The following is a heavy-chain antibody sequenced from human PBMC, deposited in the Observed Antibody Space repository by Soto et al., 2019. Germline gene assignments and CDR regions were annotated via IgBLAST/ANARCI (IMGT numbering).Heavy chain of an antibody. CDR2: IYYSGST. CDR1: GGSISSYS. D-gene: IGHD5-18*01. V-gene: IGHV4-59*01. Sequence: SETLSLTCTVSGGSISSYSWSWIRQPPGKGLEWIGYIYYSGSTNYNPSLKSRVTISVDTSKNQFSLKLSSVTAADTAVYYCARGTEGYSYGYDYWGQGTLVTVS. CDR3: ARGTEGYSYGYDY. J-gene: IGHJ4*02.